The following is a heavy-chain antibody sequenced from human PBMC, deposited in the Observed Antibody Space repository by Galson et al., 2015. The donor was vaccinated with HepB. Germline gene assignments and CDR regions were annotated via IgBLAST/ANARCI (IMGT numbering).Heavy chain of an antibody. CDR2: IDWDDDK. D-gene: IGHD2-15*01. J-gene: IGHJ5*02. V-gene: IGHV2-70*01. CDR3: ARMRCCSGGSCFGWFDP. CDR1: GFSLGTSGMC. Sequence: PALVNPTQTLTLACTFSGFSLGTSGMCVSWIRQPPGKALEWLALIDWDDDKYYSTSLKTRLTISKDTSKNQVVLTMTNLDPVDTATYHCARMRCCSGGSCFGWFDPWGQGTQVTVSS.